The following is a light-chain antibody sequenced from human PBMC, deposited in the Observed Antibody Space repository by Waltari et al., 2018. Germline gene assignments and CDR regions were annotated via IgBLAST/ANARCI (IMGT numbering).Light chain of an antibody. CDR1: TSDVGAYNY. Sequence: QSALTQPASVSGSPGQSITISCTGTTSDVGAYNYVLWYQQHPGKAPKLMIYDVSNRPSGVSNRFSGSKSGNTASLTISGLQVEDEADYYCSSYISSSTLELFGGGTSLTVL. J-gene: IGLJ2*01. CDR3: SSYISSSTLEL. CDR2: DVS. V-gene: IGLV2-14*03.